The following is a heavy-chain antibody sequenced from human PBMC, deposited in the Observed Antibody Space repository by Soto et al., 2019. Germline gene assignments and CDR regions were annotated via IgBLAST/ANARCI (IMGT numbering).Heavy chain of an antibody. J-gene: IGHJ6*02. CDR3: ASSRGSSCYRVLGYYGMDV. D-gene: IGHD6-13*01. CDR2: ISSSSSYI. V-gene: IGHV3-21*01. CDR1: GFAFSSYS. Sequence: EVQLVESGGGLVKPGGSLRLSCAASGFAFSSYSMNWVRQAPGKGLEWVSSISSSSSYIYYADSVKGRFTISRDNAKNSLYLQINSLRAEDTAVYYCASSRGSSCYRVLGYYGMDVWGQGTTVTVSS.